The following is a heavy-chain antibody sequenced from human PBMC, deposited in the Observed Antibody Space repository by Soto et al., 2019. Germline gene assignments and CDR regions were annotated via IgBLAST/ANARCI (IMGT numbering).Heavy chain of an antibody. J-gene: IGHJ5*02. CDR3: ASSSAVTTVNWLDP. Sequence: QVQLVQSGTEVKKPGSSVKVSCKVSGGTFISYTITWVRQAPGQGLEWMGRIIPIVDIANYAQKFQGRVTSTADKSTSTAYMELSSLRSEDTAVYYCASSSAVTTVNWLDPWGQGTQVTVSS. V-gene: IGHV1-69*02. D-gene: IGHD4-17*01. CDR2: IIPIVDIA. CDR1: GGTFISYT.